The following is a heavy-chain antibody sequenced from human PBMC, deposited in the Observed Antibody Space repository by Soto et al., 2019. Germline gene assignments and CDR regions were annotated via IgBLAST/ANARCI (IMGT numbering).Heavy chain of an antibody. CDR2: VFYGGT. CDR1: GRSMSSNY. Sequence: KASETLSLTCSVSGRSMSSNYWSWIRQSPDKGLEWLGYVFYGGTDYNPSLGGRVSMSVETSKSQFSLKLSSVTAADTAVYYCARQERYGNWFDPWGQGTLVTVSS. V-gene: IGHV4-59*08. CDR3: ARQERYGNWFDP. J-gene: IGHJ5*02. D-gene: IGHD1-1*01.